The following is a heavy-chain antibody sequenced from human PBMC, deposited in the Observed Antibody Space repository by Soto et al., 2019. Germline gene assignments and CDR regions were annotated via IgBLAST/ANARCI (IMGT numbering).Heavy chain of an antibody. CDR2: ISYDGSNK. CDR1: GFTFSTYS. CDR3: ARDYGGSSDFDY. Sequence: GGSLRLSCAASGFTFSTYSMHWVRQAPGKGLEWVAVISYDGSNKYYADSVKGRFTISRDNSKNTVYLQVNSLRPEDTAVYYCARDYGGSSDFDYWGQGTLVTVSS. J-gene: IGHJ4*02. D-gene: IGHD2-15*01. V-gene: IGHV3-30-3*01.